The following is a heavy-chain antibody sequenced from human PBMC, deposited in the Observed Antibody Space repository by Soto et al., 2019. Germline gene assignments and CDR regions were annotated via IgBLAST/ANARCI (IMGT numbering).Heavy chain of an antibody. Sequence: SETLSLTCTVSGGSINTGDYYWTWIRQPRGKGLEWIGYIYYSGTAYDNPSLKSRVSLSLDTSKNHFSLRLTSVAAADPAVYYCARGVDFEGFSPYGMDVWGQGTTVTVS. V-gene: IGHV4-30-4*01. CDR1: GGSINTGDYY. D-gene: IGHD3-9*01. CDR2: IYYSGTA. J-gene: IGHJ6*02. CDR3: ARGVDFEGFSPYGMDV.